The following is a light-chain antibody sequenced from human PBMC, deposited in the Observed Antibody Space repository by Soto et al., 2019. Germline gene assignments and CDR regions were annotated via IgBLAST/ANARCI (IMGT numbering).Light chain of an antibody. CDR1: QSVSTY. CDR2: DAS. CDR3: QQRSNWPLLT. V-gene: IGKV3-11*01. Sequence: EILLTQSPATLSLSPGERATLSCRASQSVSTYLAWYQQNPGQALRLLIYDASNRATGIPARFSGSGSGTDFTLTISSLEPEDFAVYYWQQRSNWPLLTFGGGTRVEIK. J-gene: IGKJ4*01.